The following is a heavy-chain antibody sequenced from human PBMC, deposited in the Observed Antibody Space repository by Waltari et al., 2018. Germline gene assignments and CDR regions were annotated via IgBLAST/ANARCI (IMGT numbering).Heavy chain of an antibody. Sequence: QVQLQESGPGLVKPSETLSLTCTVSGGSISSYYWSWIRQPPGKGLEWIGYIYYSGSTNDNPSLKERVTISVDTSKNQFALKRSSVTAADTAVYCCARVLPGYGDRLRPLDLDYWGQGTLVTVSS. V-gene: IGHV4-59*01. CDR2: IYYSGST. CDR3: ARVLPGYGDRLRPLDLDY. J-gene: IGHJ4*02. CDR1: GGSISSYY. D-gene: IGHD4-17*01.